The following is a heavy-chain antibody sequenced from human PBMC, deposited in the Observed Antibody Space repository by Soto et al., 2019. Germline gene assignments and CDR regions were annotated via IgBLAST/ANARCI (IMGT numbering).Heavy chain of an antibody. Sequence: SVKVSCKASGGTFSSYAISWVRQAPGQGLEWMGGIIPIFGTANYAQKFQGRVTITADESTSTAYMELSSLRSEDTAVYYCGRFGRGGGHCSSSFRDRGTWVPVSS. CDR2: IIPIFGTA. CDR1: GGTFSSYA. J-gene: IGHJ4*02. V-gene: IGHV1-69*13. D-gene: IGHD2-21*02. CDR3: GRFGRGGGHCSSSF.